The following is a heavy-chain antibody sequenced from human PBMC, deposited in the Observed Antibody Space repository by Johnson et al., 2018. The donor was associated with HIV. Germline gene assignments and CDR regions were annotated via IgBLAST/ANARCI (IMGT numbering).Heavy chain of an antibody. Sequence: VQLVESGGVVVRPGGSLRLSCAASGFTFSSYWMHWVRQPPGKGLVWVSYISSSGSTIYYADFVKGRFTISRDNAKKSLYLQMNSLRAEDTALYYCAKSPAKDHGGNSGAFDIWGQGTLVTVSS. CDR2: ISSSGSTI. J-gene: IGHJ3*02. CDR1: GFTFSSYW. V-gene: IGHV3-48*04. D-gene: IGHD4-23*01. CDR3: AKSPAKDHGGNSGAFDI.